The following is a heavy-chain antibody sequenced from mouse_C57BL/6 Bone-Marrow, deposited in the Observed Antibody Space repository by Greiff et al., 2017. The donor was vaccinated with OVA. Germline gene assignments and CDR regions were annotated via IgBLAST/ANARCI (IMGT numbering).Heavy chain of an antibody. D-gene: IGHD1-1*01. J-gene: IGHJ2*01. V-gene: IGHV1-81*01. Sequence: QVQLKESGAELARPGASVKLSCKASGYTFTSYGISWVKQRTGQGLEWIGEIYPRSGNTYYNEKFKGKATLTADKSSSTAYMELRSLTSEDSAVYFCARLGVITTVVADYWGQGTTLTVSS. CDR3: ARLGVITTVVADY. CDR2: IYPRSGNT. CDR1: GYTFTSYG.